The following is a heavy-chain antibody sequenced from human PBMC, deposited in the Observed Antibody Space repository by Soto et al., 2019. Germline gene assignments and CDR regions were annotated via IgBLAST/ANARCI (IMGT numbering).Heavy chain of an antibody. CDR3: AKEQKHSSSWSELNY. J-gene: IGHJ4*02. CDR2: ISGSGVST. CDR1: GFTISSYA. Sequence: EVQLLESRGGLVQPGGSLRLSCAASGFTISSYAMSWVRQAPGKGLEWVSAISGSGVSTYYADSVKGRFTISRDNSKNTLYLQMNSLRAEDTAVYYCAKEQKHSSSWSELNYWGQGTLVTVSS. V-gene: IGHV3-23*01. D-gene: IGHD6-13*01.